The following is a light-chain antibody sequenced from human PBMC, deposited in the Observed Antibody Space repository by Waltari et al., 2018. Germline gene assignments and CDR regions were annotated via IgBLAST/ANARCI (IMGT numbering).Light chain of an antibody. Sequence: DILLTQSPSTLSASVGDRVTITCRASQTITRWLAWYQQKPGKGPNRQIFDASSLENGVPSRFSGSGSGTEFTLSISSLQPDDFATYYCQQYNSYSPWTFGPGTKVEIK. CDR2: DAS. CDR3: QQYNSYSPWT. V-gene: IGKV1-5*01. CDR1: QTITRW. J-gene: IGKJ1*01.